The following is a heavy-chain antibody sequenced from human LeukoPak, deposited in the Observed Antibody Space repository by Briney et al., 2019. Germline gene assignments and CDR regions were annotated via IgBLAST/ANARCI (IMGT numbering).Heavy chain of an antibody. CDR3: ARPFCSSSNCYSQFDC. D-gene: IGHD2-2*01. Sequence: GGSLRLSCAASGFTFGSYRMSWVRQAPGKGLEWVANIKQDGGEKYYVDSVKGRFTISRDNAKNSLYLQMNSLRAEDTAAYYCARPFCSSSNCYSQFDCWGQGTLVTVSS. CDR1: GFTFGSYR. J-gene: IGHJ4*02. CDR2: IKQDGGEK. V-gene: IGHV3-7*01.